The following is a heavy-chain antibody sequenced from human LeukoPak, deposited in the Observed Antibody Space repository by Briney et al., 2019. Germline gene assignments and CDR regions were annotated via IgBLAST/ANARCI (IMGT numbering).Heavy chain of an antibody. CDR1: GGTFSSYD. D-gene: IGHD4-23*01. Sequence: ASVKVSCKASGGTFSSYDISWGRQAPGQGLEWMGGITPMFVTAKYAQKFQGRVTITAVESMSTAYMELSSLRSEDTAVYYCARGWLAETTVVTPYNYWGQGTLVTVSS. CDR2: ITPMFVTA. V-gene: IGHV1-69*13. J-gene: IGHJ4*02. CDR3: ARGWLAETTVVTPYNY.